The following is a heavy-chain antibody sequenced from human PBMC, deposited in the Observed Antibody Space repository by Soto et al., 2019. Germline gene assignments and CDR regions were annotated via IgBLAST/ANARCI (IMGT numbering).Heavy chain of an antibody. D-gene: IGHD2-15*01. CDR1: GGSISSSNW. CDR2: IYHSGST. Sequence: QVQLQESGPGLVKPSGTLSLTCAVSGGSISSSNWWSWVRQPPGKGLEWIGEIYHSGSTNYNPSLKSRVTISVDKSKNQFTLKLSSVTAADTAVYYCARDTSEYCSGGSCYSGGVWFDPWGQGTLVTVSS. V-gene: IGHV4-4*02. J-gene: IGHJ5*02. CDR3: ARDTSEYCSGGSCYSGGVWFDP.